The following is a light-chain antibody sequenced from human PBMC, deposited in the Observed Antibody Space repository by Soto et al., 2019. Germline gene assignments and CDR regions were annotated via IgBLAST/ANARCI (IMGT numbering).Light chain of an antibody. Sequence: QSVLTQPPSVSGAPGQRVTISCTGSSSKIGAGYDVHWYQQLPGTAPKLLIYGNSNRPSGVPDRFSGSKSGTSASLAITGLQAEDEADYYCQSYDSSRYVFGTGTKVTVL. CDR1: SSKIGAGYD. CDR2: GNS. V-gene: IGLV1-40*01. CDR3: QSYDSSRYV. J-gene: IGLJ1*01.